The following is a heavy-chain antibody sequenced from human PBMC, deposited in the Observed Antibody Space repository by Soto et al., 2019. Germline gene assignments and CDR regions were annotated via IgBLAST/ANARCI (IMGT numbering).Heavy chain of an antibody. Sequence: QVQLVQSGAEVKKPGSSVKVSCQASGGTFSGYALTWVRQAPGQGLEWMGEFVPLFGSTNYAQKFAGRITIIADESTSTGYMELSTLRSEDTAVYYCATHSLGTSSPSYFDNWRQGTLVTVSS. D-gene: IGHD2-15*01. CDR2: FVPLFGST. CDR3: ATHSLGTSSPSYFDN. V-gene: IGHV1-69*01. CDR1: GGTFSGYA. J-gene: IGHJ4*02.